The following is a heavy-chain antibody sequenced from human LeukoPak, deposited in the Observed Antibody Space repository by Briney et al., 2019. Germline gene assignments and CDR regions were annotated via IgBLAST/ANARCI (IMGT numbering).Heavy chain of an antibody. V-gene: IGHV4-34*01. CDR3: ARQPFTMVRGVIYFDY. D-gene: IGHD3-10*01. CDR2: INHSGST. Sequence: SETLSLTCAVYGGSFSGYYWSWIRQPPGKGLEWIGEINHSGSTNYNPSLKSRVTISVDTSKNQFSLKLSSVTAADTAVYYCARQPFTMVRGVIYFDYWGQGTLVTVSS. J-gene: IGHJ4*02. CDR1: GGSFSGYY.